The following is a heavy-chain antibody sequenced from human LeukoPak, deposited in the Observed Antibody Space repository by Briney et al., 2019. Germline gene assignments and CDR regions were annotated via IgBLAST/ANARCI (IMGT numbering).Heavy chain of an antibody. CDR1: GYTFTVYY. CDR2: INPNSGGT. D-gene: IGHD5-24*01. CDR3: ARSVAMATITDY. Sequence: ASVTASFTASGYTFTVYYMHWVRQAPGQGLEWMGWINPNSGGTNYAQKFQGRVTMTRDTSISTAYMELSRLRSDDTAVYYCARSVAMATITDYWGQGSLVTVSS. V-gene: IGHV1-2*02. J-gene: IGHJ4*02.